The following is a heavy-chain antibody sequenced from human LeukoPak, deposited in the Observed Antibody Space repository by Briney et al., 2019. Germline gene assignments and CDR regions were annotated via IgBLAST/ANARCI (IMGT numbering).Heavy chain of an antibody. V-gene: IGHV3-23*01. J-gene: IGHJ3*02. CDR3: AKEVATMVRGVLGAFDI. CDR2: ISGSGGST. D-gene: IGHD3-10*01. Sequence: QTGGSLRLSCAASGFTFSSYGMSWVRQAPGKGLEWVSAISGSGGSTYYADSVKGRFTISRDNSKNTLYLQMNSLRAEDTAVYYCAKEVATMVRGVLGAFDIWGQGTMVTVSS. CDR1: GFTFSSYG.